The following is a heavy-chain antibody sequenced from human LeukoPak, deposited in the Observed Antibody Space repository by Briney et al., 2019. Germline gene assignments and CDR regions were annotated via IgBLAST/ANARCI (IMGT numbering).Heavy chain of an antibody. Sequence: ASVKVSCKVSGYTLTELSMHWARQAPGKGLEGMGGFDPEAVETIHAQKFQSRVSTTEDTATDTASTELSSLRSEDTAVYYCATLTTVNPWSDYWGQGTLVTVSS. CDR3: ATLTTVNPWSDY. CDR1: GYTLTELS. J-gene: IGHJ4*02. D-gene: IGHD4-17*01. V-gene: IGHV1-24*01. CDR2: FDPEAVET.